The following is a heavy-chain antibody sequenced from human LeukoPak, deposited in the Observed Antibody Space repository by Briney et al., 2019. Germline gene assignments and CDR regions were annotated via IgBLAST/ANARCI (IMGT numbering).Heavy chain of an antibody. V-gene: IGHV3-30*18. CDR3: AKGDSSSWYYFDY. D-gene: IGHD6-13*01. CDR2: ISYDGSNK. J-gene: IGHJ4*02. Sequence: GRSLRLSCAASGFTFSSYGMHWVRQAPGKGLEWVAVISYDGSNKYYADSVKGRFTISRDNSKNTLYLQMNSLRAEDTAVYYCAKGDSSSWYYFDYWGQETLVTVSS. CDR1: GFTFSSYG.